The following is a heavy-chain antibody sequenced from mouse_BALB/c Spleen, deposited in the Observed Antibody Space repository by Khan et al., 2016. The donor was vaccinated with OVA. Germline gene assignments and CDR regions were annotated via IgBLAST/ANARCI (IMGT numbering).Heavy chain of an antibody. CDR3: ARNYDYDEGLAY. CDR1: GFSLTSYG. V-gene: IGHV2-2*02. J-gene: IGHJ3*01. D-gene: IGHD2-4*01. CDR2: IWSGGIT. Sequence: QVQLKESGPGLVQPSQSLSIICTVSGFSLTSYGVHWVRQSPGKGLEWLGVIWSGGITDYSAAFISRLSISKDNSKSQVFFKMNSLQANDTAIYYCARNYDYDEGLAYWGQGTLVTVSA.